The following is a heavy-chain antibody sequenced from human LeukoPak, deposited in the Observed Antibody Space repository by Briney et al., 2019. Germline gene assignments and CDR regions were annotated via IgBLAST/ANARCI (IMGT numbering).Heavy chain of an antibody. V-gene: IGHV3-21*01. CDR2: ISSRCNYI. J-gene: IGHJ4*02. D-gene: IGHD2-2*01. CDR1: GFTFNSYS. CDR3: ARVVGGTGGYFDY. Sequence: GGSLRLSCAASGFTFNSYSMNWVRQAPGKRLEWVSYISSRCNYIYYADSVKGRFTISRDNAKNSLYLQMNSLRAEDTAVYYCARVVGGTGGYFDYWGQETLVTVSS.